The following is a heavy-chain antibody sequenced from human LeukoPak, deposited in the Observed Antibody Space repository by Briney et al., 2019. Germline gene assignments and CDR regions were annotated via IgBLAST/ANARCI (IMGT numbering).Heavy chain of an antibody. CDR3: GRDLIVGATPGDY. CDR2: ISTDGSST. D-gene: IGHD1-26*01. V-gene: IGHV3-74*01. J-gene: IGHJ4*02. CDR1: GFTFNSYW. Sequence: GGSLRLSCAASGFTFNSYWMHWVRQAPGKGLVWVARISTDGSSTSYADSVKGRFTISRDNAKNTLFLQMNSLRVEDTAVYYCGRDLIVGATPGDYWGQGTLVTVSS.